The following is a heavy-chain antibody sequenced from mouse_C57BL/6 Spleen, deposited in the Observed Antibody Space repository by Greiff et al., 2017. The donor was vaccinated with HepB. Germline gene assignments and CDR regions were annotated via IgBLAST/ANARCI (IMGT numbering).Heavy chain of an antibody. V-gene: IGHV1-61*01. CDR1: GYTFTSYW. CDR2: IYPSDSET. J-gene: IGHJ2*01. Sequence: QVQLQQPGAELVRPGSSVKLSCKASGYTFTSYWMDWVKQRPGQGLEWIGNIYPSDSETHYNQKFKDKATLTVDKSSSTAYMQLSSLTSEDSAVYYCARTWDYYGSSYGFDYWGQGTTLTVSS. CDR3: ARTWDYYGSSYGFDY. D-gene: IGHD1-1*01.